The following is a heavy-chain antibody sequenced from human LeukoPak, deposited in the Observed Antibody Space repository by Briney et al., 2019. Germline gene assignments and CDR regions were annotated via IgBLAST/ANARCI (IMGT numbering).Heavy chain of an antibody. CDR1: GFTFSSYG. J-gene: IGHJ4*02. V-gene: IGHV3-23*01. Sequence: GTLRLSCAASGFTFSSYGMSWVRQAPGKGLEWVSAISGSGGSTYYADSVKGRFTISRDNAKNTLYLQMNSLRAEDTAVYYCARERKYDSNFDFWGQGTLVTVSS. CDR2: ISGSGGST. CDR3: ARERKYDSNFDF. D-gene: IGHD1-1*01.